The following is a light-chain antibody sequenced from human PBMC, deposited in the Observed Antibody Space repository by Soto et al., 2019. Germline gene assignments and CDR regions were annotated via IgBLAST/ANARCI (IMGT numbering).Light chain of an antibody. CDR2: DAS. V-gene: IGKV1-5*01. Sequence: DIQMTQSPSTLSASVGDRVTITCRASQSVSTWLAWYQQKPGKAPKPLIHDASSLDSGVPSRFSGSGSGTEFTLTISSLQPDDFATYHCQQYKSYWTFGQGTMVDIK. CDR3: QQYKSYWT. CDR1: QSVSTW. J-gene: IGKJ1*01.